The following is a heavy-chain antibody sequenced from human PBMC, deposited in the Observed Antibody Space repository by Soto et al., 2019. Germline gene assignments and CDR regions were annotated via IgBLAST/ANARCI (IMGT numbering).Heavy chain of an antibody. CDR2: SCDSGST. D-gene: IGHD2-2*01. CDR1: GGSSSSNY. V-gene: IGHV4-59*01. Sequence: PETLSLTCTVSGGSSSSNYSSCIRQPPGKGLEWIGDSCDSGSTNYNPPIKSRVTISVDTSKNQFSLKLSSVTAADTAVYYCAIGGEDIVVVPAAIFSYYYYMDVWGNGTTVTVSS. J-gene: IGHJ6*03. CDR3: AIGGEDIVVVPAAIFSYYYYMDV.